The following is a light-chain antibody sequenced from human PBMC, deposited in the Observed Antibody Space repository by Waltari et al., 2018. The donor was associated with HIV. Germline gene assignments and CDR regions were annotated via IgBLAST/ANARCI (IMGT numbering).Light chain of an antibody. CDR2: EVS. V-gene: IGLV2-14*01. CDR3: SSYASSSTPYV. J-gene: IGLJ1*01. Sequence: QSALTQPASVSASPGPPITISCTGTSSAVGGSNLVSCYQQHPGKAPKLMIYEVSNRPSGVSNRFSGSKSGNTASLTISGLQAEDEADYYCSSYASSSTPYVFGTGTKVTVL. CDR1: SSAVGGSNL.